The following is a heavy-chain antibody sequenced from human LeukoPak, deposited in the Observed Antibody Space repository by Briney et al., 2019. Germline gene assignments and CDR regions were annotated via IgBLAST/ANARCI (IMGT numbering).Heavy chain of an antibody. V-gene: IGHV3-48*04. CDR3: ARDGATVALDI. CDR1: GFTFSSYG. Sequence: GGSLRLSCAASGFTFSSYGMHWVRQAPGKGLEWISYISSSGSSVYNADSVKGRFTISRDNAKNSLYLQMNSLRAEDTAVYYCARDGATVALDIWGQGTMVTVSS. J-gene: IGHJ3*02. CDR2: ISSSGSSV. D-gene: IGHD4-17*01.